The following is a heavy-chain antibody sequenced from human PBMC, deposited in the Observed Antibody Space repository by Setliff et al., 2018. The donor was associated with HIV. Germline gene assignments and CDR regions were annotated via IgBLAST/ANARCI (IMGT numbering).Heavy chain of an antibody. CDR3: ASRIYYYDSNNFLREEGFDP. V-gene: IGHV4-39*01. J-gene: IGHJ5*02. CDR1: GDSASNSRYY. Sequence: PSETLSLTCTVSGDSASNSRYYWAWIRQPPGKGLEYIGSIHYDERTYYNPPLKSRVTISLDTSKNQFSLNLTSETAADTAVYYCASRIYYYDSNNFLREEGFDPWGQGTLVTVSS. D-gene: IGHD3-22*01. CDR2: IHYDERT.